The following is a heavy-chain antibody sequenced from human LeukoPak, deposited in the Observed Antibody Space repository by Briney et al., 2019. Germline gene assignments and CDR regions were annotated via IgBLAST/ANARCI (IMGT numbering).Heavy chain of an antibody. CDR3: AKWGDYDVLTGYYVSDY. Sequence: GASLRLSCAASGFTFSNYAMSWVRQAPGKGLEWVSAITGSGGNTYYADSVRGRFSISRDNSKNTVFLQMNSLRAEDTAVYYCAKWGDYDVLTGYYVSDYWGQGTLVTVSS. V-gene: IGHV3-23*01. CDR1: GFTFSNYA. D-gene: IGHD3-9*01. CDR2: ITGSGGNT. J-gene: IGHJ4*02.